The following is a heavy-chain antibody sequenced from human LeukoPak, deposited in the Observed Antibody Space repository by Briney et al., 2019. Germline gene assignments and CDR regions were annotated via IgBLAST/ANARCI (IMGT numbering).Heavy chain of an antibody. J-gene: IGHJ5*02. CDR1: GGSFSGYY. D-gene: IGHD5-24*01. Sequence: PSETLSLTCAVYGGSFSGYYWSWIRQPPGKGLEWIGEINHSGSTNYNPSLKSRVTISVDTSKNQFSLKLSSVTAADTAVYYCARVLMATRRLDPWGQGTLVTVSS. V-gene: IGHV4-34*01. CDR2: INHSGST. CDR3: ARVLMATRRLDP.